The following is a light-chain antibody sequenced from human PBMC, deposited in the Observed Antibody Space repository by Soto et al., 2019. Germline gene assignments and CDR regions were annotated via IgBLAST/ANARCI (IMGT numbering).Light chain of an antibody. CDR3: EQYGTSPST. Sequence: EIVLTQSPGTLSLSPGERATLSCRASQSVSSSYLAWYQQKPGQAPRLLIYGASRRSTGIPDRFSVSGSGSDFTLTISRLEPKDCAVYYCEQYGTSPSTFGQGTRLEIK. CDR1: QSVSSSY. V-gene: IGKV3-20*01. J-gene: IGKJ5*01. CDR2: GAS.